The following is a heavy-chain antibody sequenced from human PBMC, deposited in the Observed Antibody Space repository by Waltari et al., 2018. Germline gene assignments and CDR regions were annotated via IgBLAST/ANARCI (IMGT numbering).Heavy chain of an antibody. D-gene: IGHD6-19*01. J-gene: IGHJ4*02. CDR3: ARGLSPPGYSSGWYYFDY. V-gene: IGHV4-34*01. CDR1: GGSFSGYY. Sequence: QVQLQQWGAGLLKPSETLSLTCAVYGGSFSGYYWSWIRQPPGKGLEWIGEINHSGSTNYNPSLKSRVTISVDTYKNQFSLKLSSVTAADTAVYYCARGLSPPGYSSGWYYFDYWGQGTLVTVSS. CDR2: INHSGST.